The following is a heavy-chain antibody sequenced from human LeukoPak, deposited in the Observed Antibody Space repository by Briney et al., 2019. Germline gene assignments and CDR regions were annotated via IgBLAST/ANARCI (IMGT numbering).Heavy chain of an antibody. V-gene: IGHV4-34*01. Sequence: SETLSLTCAVYGGSFSGYYWSWIRQPPGEGLEWIGEINHSGSTNYNPSLKSRVTISVDTSKNQFSLKLSSVTAADTAVYYCARSYYDFWSGYANLDHWGQGTLVTVSS. CDR1: GGSFSGYY. J-gene: IGHJ4*02. CDR3: ARSYYDFWSGYANLDH. D-gene: IGHD3-3*01. CDR2: INHSGST.